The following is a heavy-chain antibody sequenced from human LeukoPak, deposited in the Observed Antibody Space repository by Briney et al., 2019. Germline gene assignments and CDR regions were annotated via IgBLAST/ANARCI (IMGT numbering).Heavy chain of an antibody. J-gene: IGHJ4*02. V-gene: IGHV3-30*04. CDR1: GYTFSSYA. D-gene: IGHD6-19*01. CDR2: ISHEGRNK. Sequence: GGSLRLSCTASGYTFSSYAMQWVRQAPGKGLEWVAVISHEGRNKYYADPVKGRFTISRDNSKNTLYLQMNSLRAEDTAVYYCARRNDVAVAGIDVWGQGTLVTVSS. CDR3: ARRNDVAVAGIDV.